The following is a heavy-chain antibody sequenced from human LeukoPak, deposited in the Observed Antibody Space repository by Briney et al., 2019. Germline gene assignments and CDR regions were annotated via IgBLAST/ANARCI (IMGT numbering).Heavy chain of an antibody. CDR1: GFTFTNFA. CDR3: AKESSGASGSYCLDF. D-gene: IGHD3-10*01. J-gene: IGHJ4*02. V-gene: IGHV3-23*01. CDR2: LSGSGTYT. Sequence: GASLRLSCAASGFTFTNFAMNWVRQAPGKGLEWVSGLSGSGTYTYYADSVKGRFTISRDNSKNTLFMQMNSLRAEDTAIYYCAKESSGASGSYCLDFWGQGTLVSVSS.